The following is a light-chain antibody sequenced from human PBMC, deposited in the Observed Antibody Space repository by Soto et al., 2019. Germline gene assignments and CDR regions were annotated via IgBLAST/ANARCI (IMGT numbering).Light chain of an antibody. CDR2: DAS. CDR3: QQYAILPIT. J-gene: IGKJ5*01. Sequence: DIEMTQSPYSLFASVVDRVTITCQATQDINIYLNWYQQKPGKAPNLLIYDASNLEIGVPSRFSGSGSGTHFTFTISSLQTEDIGTYYCQQYAILPITSARGTRLAIK. V-gene: IGKV1-33*01. CDR1: QDINIY.